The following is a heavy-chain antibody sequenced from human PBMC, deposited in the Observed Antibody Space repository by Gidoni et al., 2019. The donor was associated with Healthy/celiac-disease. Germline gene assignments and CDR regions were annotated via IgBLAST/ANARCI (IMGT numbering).Heavy chain of an antibody. Sequence: QVPLVESWGGLVKPGGSLRLFWSHPGFTFSDYYMSWIRQAPGKGLEWVSYISSSGSTIYYADSVKGRFTISRDNAKNSLYLQMNSLRAEDTAVYYCARAGAGDLGDYWGQGTLVTVSS. CDR1: GFTFSDYY. J-gene: IGHJ4*02. D-gene: IGHD7-27*01. CDR3: ARAGAGDLGDY. CDR2: ISSSGSTI. V-gene: IGHV3-11*01.